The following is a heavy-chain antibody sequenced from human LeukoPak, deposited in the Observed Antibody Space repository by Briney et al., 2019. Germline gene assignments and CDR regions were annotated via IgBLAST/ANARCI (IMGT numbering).Heavy chain of an antibody. D-gene: IGHD2-8*01. J-gene: IGHJ3*02. V-gene: IGHV3-33*01. Sequence: PGRSLRLSCAASGFTFSSYGMHWVRQAPGKGLEWVAVIWYDGSNKYYADSVKGRFTISRDNSKNTPYLQMNSLRAEDTAVYYCAASGTNGAFDIWGQGTMVTVSS. CDR2: IWYDGSNK. CDR3: AASGTNGAFDI. CDR1: GFTFSSYG.